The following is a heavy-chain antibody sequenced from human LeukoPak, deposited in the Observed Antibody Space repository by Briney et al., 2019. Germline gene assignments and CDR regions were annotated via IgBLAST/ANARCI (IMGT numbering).Heavy chain of an antibody. CDR2: ISSSSNYI. CDR1: GLTFSSYS. CDR3: ARVPHAMVRGVIITEFYFDY. J-gene: IGHJ4*02. Sequence: GGSLRLSCAASGLTFSSYSMNWVRQAPGKGLEWVSSISSSSNYIYYADSVKGRFTISRDNAKNSLYLQMSSLRAEDTAVYYCARVPHAMVRGVIITEFYFDYWGQGTLVTASS. D-gene: IGHD3-10*01. V-gene: IGHV3-21*01.